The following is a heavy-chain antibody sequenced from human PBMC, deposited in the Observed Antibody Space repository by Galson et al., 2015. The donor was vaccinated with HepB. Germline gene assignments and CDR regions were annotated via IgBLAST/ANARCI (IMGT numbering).Heavy chain of an antibody. CDR1: GFTFSSYA. CDR2: ISGSGGST. CDR3: AKEFNRPVVITTLNYFDY. J-gene: IGHJ4*02. V-gene: IGHV3-23*01. Sequence: SLRLSCAASGFTFSSYAMSWVRQAPGKGLEWVSAISGSGGSTYYADSVKGRFTISRDNSKNTLYLQMNSLRAEDTAVYYCAKEFNRPVVITTLNYFDYWGQGTLVTVSS. D-gene: IGHD3-22*01.